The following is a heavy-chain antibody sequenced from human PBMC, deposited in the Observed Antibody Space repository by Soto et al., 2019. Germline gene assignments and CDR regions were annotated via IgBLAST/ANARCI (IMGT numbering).Heavy chain of an antibody. CDR3: ARGVYPFWSGHPKGLDY. D-gene: IGHD3-3*01. CDR1: GFTFSGST. Sequence: LRLSCAASGFTFSGSTLHWVRQASGKGLEWVGRIGSKANNYAAAYAVSLKGRFTISRDDSRNTAYLQMSSLKTEDTAVYYCARGVYPFWSGHPKGLDYWGQGTVVTVSS. J-gene: IGHJ4*02. CDR2: IGSKANNYAA. V-gene: IGHV3-73*01.